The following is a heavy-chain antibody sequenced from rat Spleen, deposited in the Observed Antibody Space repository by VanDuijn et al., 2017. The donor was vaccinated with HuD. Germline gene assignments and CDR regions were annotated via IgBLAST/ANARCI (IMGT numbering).Heavy chain of an antibody. V-gene: IGHV5-25*01. J-gene: IGHJ2*01. CDR2: ISYGDSSGHSST. CDR1: GFTFSNYG. Sequence: EVQLVESGGGLVQPGRSMKLSCAASGFTFSNYGMAWVRQAPKKGLEWVASISYGDSSGHSSTYYRDSVKGRFTISRDNAKSTLSLQMDSLRSEDTATYYCARRHYGYTDYFDYWGQGVMVTVSS. D-gene: IGHD1-9*01. CDR3: ARRHYGYTDYFDY.